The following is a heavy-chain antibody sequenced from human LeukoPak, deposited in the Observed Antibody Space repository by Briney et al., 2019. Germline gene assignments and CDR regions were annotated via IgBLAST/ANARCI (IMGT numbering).Heavy chain of an antibody. V-gene: IGHV2-70*12. J-gene: IGHJ4*02. CDR3: THRSDWNYFGY. CDR1: VVSLSTSGRC. Sequence: SGPALLKPTQTLTLTCTFSVVSLSTSGRCVIWIRQPPGKALEWLALIDWDDDKYYSTSLKTRLTISKDTSKTQVVLTMTNMDTVDTGTYYCTHRSDWNYFGYWGQGTLVTVSS. D-gene: IGHD1-1*01. CDR2: IDWDDDK.